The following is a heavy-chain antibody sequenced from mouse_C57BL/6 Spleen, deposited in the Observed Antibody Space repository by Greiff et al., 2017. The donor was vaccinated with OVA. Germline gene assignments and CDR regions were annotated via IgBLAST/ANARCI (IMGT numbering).Heavy chain of an antibody. CDR3: ARGVITPSREAWFAY. CDR1: GYAFSSSW. V-gene: IGHV1-82*01. CDR2: IYPGDGDT. D-gene: IGHD2-4*01. Sequence: QVQLQQSGPELVKPGASVKISCKASGYAFSSSWMNWVKQRPGKGLEWIGRIYPGDGDTNYNGKFKGKATLTADKSSSTAYMQLSSLTSEDSAVYFCARGVITPSREAWFAYWGQGTLVTVSA. J-gene: IGHJ3*01.